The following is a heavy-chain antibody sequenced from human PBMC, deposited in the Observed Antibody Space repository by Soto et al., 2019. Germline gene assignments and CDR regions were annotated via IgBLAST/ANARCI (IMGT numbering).Heavy chain of an antibody. Sequence: GGSLRLSCAASGFTFSSYWMTWVRQAPGKGLEWVANIKQDGSETYYVDSVKGRFTISRINAKNSLSLQMNSLRAEDTAVYFCARSGYSSGWYYYDYWGQGTLVTVSS. CDR2: IKQDGSET. CDR1: GFTFSSYW. J-gene: IGHJ4*02. V-gene: IGHV3-7*05. D-gene: IGHD6-19*01. CDR3: ARSGYSSGWYYYDY.